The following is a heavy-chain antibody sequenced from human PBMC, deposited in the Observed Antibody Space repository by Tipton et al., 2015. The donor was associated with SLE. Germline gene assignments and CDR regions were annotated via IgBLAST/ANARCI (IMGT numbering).Heavy chain of an antibody. CDR2: IYYSGTT. D-gene: IGHD2-2*01. J-gene: IGHJ3*02. CDR1: GGSISSHY. V-gene: IGHV4-59*11. CDR3: ARCAVPAVMGAFDT. Sequence: TLSLTCTVSGGSISSHYWSWIRQPPGKGLEWIGYIYYSGTTNYNPSLKSRVTMSRDTSRNEFSLRLTSMTAADTAVYYCARCAVPAVMGAFDTWGQGTMVTVS.